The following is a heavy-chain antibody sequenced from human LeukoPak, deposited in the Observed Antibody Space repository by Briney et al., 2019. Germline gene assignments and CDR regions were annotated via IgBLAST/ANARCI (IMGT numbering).Heavy chain of an antibody. Sequence: GGSLRLSCAASGLTFSSYAMSWVRQAPGEGLGWVSAISGSGGSTYYADSVKGRFTVSRDDSKNTLYLQMNSLRAEDTAVYYCAKALWFGDEGFDYWGQGTLVTVSS. CDR1: GLTFSSYA. CDR3: AKALWFGDEGFDY. V-gene: IGHV3-23*01. J-gene: IGHJ4*02. CDR2: ISGSGGST. D-gene: IGHD3-10*01.